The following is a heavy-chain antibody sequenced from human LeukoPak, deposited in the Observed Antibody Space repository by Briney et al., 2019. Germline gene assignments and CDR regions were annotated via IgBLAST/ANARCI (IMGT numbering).Heavy chain of an antibody. D-gene: IGHD1-26*01. CDR2: ISAYNGNT. J-gene: IGHJ4*02. CDR3: ARDDHPSGSLDY. V-gene: IGHV1-18*01. Sequence: GASVKVSCKTSGYTFTTYVFNWVRQAPGQGLEWMGWISAYNGNTNYAQKFQGRVTITADESTSTAYMELSSLRSEDTAVYYCARDDHPSGSLDYWGQGTLVTVSS. CDR1: GYTFTTYV.